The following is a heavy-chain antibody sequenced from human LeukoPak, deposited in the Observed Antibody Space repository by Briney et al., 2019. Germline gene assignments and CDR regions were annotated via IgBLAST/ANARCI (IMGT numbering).Heavy chain of an antibody. D-gene: IGHD5-12*01. Sequence: GGSLRLSCAASGFTFSRYWMSWVRQAPGKGLEWVASINQDESAKFYVDSVKGRFTISRDNAKNTVHLQMNSLRVEDTAIYFCAGAYSAYDPFDYWGQGILVTVSS. CDR1: GFTFSRYW. CDR3: AGAYSAYDPFDY. CDR2: INQDESAK. J-gene: IGHJ4*02. V-gene: IGHV3-7*01.